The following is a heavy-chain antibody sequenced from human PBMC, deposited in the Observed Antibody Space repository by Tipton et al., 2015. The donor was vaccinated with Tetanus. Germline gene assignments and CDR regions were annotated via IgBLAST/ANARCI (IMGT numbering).Heavy chain of an antibody. V-gene: IGHV4-4*07. CDR2: IFLSGTT. Sequence: TLSLTCTVSGGSVSTYYWSWVRQPAGKGLEWIGRIFLSGTTYYSTPLGSRVTMSADTSKNQFSLKLSSVTAADTAVYYCARAAGSRYFDLWGRGTLVTVSS. CDR1: GGSVSTYY. J-gene: IGHJ2*01. D-gene: IGHD6-25*01. CDR3: ARAAGSRYFDL.